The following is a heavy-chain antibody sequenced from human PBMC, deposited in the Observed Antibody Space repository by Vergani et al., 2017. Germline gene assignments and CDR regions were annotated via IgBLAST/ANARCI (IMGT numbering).Heavy chain of an antibody. J-gene: IGHJ6*03. Sequence: QITLKESGPTLVKPTQTLTLTCTFSGFSLNTRGVSVAWIRQPPGKALDWLALIYWNVDQHYSQSLNNRVTITKDTSKNQVVLTMTNMDYVDTGTYYCVYRKTECGTTGCFYPFYYYYYMGVWGKGTTVTVSS. V-gene: IGHV2-5*04. CDR2: IYWNVDQ. CDR1: GFSLNTRGVS. CDR3: VYRKTECGTTGCFYPFYYYYYMGV. D-gene: IGHD1-7*01.